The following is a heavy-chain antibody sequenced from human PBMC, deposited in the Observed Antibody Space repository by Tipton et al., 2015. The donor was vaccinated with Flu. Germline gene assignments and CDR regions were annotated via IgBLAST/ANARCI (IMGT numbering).Heavy chain of an antibody. Sequence: CAASGFTFSNYAFNWVRQAPGKGLEWVAFVSFDGGAKLYADSVKGRFTISRDSSNNTLSLEMNSLRPEDTAVYYCARAGGLYYNDKTQFDYWGQGTRVTVSS. J-gene: IGHJ4*02. CDR1: GFTFSNYA. V-gene: IGHV3-30*03. CDR2: VSFDGGAK. D-gene: IGHD3-22*01. CDR3: ARAGGLYYNDKTQFDY.